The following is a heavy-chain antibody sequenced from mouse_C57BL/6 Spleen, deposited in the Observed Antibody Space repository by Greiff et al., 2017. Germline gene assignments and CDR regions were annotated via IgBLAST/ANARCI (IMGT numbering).Heavy chain of an antibody. Sequence: VQLQQSGPELVKPGASVKISCKASGYAFSSSWMNWVKQRPGKGLEWIGRVYPGDGDTNYNGKFKGQATLTADKSSSTAYMQLSSLTSEDSAVYFCARSGSPYYFDYWGQGTTLTVSS. J-gene: IGHJ2*01. CDR3: ARSGSPYYFDY. CDR1: GYAFSSSW. CDR2: VYPGDGDT. V-gene: IGHV1-82*01.